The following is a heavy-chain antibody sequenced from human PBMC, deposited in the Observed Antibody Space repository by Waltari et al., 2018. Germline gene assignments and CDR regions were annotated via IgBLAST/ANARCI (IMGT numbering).Heavy chain of an antibody. Sequence: QVQLQESGPGLVKPSQTLSLTCTVSGGSISSGSYYWSWIRQPAGKGLGWIGRIYTSGSTNYNPPRKSRVTISVDTPKNQFSLKLSSVTAADTAVYYCARVGGYRRGAFDIWGQGTMVTVSS. V-gene: IGHV4-61*02. CDR1: GGSISSGSYY. D-gene: IGHD1-26*01. CDR2: IYTSGST. CDR3: ARVGGYRRGAFDI. J-gene: IGHJ3*02.